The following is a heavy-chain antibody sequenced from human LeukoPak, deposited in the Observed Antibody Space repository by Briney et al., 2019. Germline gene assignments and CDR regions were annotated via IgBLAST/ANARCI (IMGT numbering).Heavy chain of an antibody. D-gene: IGHD2-2*01. CDR1: GFTFDDYA. J-gene: IGHJ6*02. CDR3: AKVHCSSTSCYEHYYYYGMDV. Sequence: GGSLRLSCAASGFTFDDYAMHWVLQAPGKGLEWVSGISWNSGSIGYADSVKGRFTISRDNAKNSLYLQMNSLRAEDTALYYCAKVHCSSTSCYEHYYYYGMDVWGQGTTVTVSS. V-gene: IGHV3-9*01. CDR2: ISWNSGSI.